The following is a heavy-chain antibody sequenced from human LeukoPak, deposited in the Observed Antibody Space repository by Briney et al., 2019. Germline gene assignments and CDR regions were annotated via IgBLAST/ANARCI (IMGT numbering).Heavy chain of an antibody. CDR1: GGTFSSYA. V-gene: IGHV1-69*13. CDR2: IIPIFGTA. D-gene: IGHD5-12*01. CDR3: ARGLYSGYDYSWFDP. Sequence: SVKVSCKASGGTFSSYAISWVRQVPGPGLEWMGGIIPIFGTANYAQKFQGRVTITADESTSTAYMELSSLRSEDTAVYYCARGLYSGYDYSWFDPWGQGTLVTVSS. J-gene: IGHJ5*02.